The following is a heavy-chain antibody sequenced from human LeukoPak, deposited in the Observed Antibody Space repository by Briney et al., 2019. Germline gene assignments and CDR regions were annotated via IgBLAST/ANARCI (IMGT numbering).Heavy chain of an antibody. CDR1: GFTFSSYA. J-gene: IGHJ3*02. V-gene: IGHV3-23*01. D-gene: IGHD1-20*01. CDR2: ISGSGGST. CDR3: AKDLTGILLSAFDI. Sequence: HSGGSLRLSCAASGFTFSSYAMSWVRQAPGKGPEWVSAISGSGGSTYYADSVKGRFTISRDNSKNTLYLQMNSLRAEDTAVYYCAKDLTGILLSAFDIWGQGTMVTVSS.